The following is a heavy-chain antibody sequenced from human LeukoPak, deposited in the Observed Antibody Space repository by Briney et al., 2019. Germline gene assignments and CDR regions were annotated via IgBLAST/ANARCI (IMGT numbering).Heavy chain of an antibody. J-gene: IGHJ4*02. CDR2: IYYSGST. D-gene: IGHD5-12*01. CDR3: ARQEDSGYDPFDY. Sequence: SETLSLTCTVSGGSISSSSYYWGWIRQPPGKGLEWIGSIYYSGSTYYNPSLKSRVTISVDTSKDQFSLKLSSVTAADTAVYYCARQEDSGYDPFDYWGQGTLVTVSS. V-gene: IGHV4-39*01. CDR1: GGSISSSSYY.